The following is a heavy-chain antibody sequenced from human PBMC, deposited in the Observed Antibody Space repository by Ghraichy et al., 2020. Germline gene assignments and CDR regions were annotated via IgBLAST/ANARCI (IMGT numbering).Heavy chain of an antibody. CDR3: VKPSYSSGWY. Sequence: GESLNISCSASGFPFSSYAMHWVRQAPGKGLEYVSAISSNGGSTYYADSVKGRFTISRDNSKNTLYLQMSSLRAEDTAVYYCVKPSYSSGWYWGQGTLVTVSS. CDR1: GFPFSSYA. CDR2: ISSNGGST. V-gene: IGHV3-64D*09. D-gene: IGHD6-19*01. J-gene: IGHJ4*02.